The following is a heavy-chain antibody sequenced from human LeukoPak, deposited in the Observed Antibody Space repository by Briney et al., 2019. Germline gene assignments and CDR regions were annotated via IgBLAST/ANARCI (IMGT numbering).Heavy chain of an antibody. J-gene: IGHJ4*02. CDR2: IYLSWST. Sequence: PSGRLSLTRAVSGGSISSSKWGGWVRQPPGEGLGGVGDIYLSWSTNYNPSPKSRVTMSIDTSKNQFSLKLSSGTAADTAVYYCARHRRGSSSWYYFDYWGQGTLVTVSS. D-gene: IGHD6-13*01. V-gene: IGHV4-4*02. CDR1: GGSISSSKW. CDR3: ARHRRGSSSWYYFDY.